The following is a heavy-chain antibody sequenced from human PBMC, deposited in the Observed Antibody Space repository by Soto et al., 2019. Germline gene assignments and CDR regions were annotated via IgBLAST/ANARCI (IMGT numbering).Heavy chain of an antibody. CDR1: GYSFTSYW. D-gene: IGHD5-12*01. V-gene: IGHV5-51*01. Sequence: GESLKISCKGSGYSFTSYWIGWVRQMPGKGLEWMGIIYPGDSDTRYSPSFQGQVTISADKSISTAYLQWSSLKASDTAMCYCARHLQETTIGYYYGMDVWGQGTTVTVSS. CDR3: ARHLQETTIGYYYGMDV. J-gene: IGHJ6*02. CDR2: IYPGDSDT.